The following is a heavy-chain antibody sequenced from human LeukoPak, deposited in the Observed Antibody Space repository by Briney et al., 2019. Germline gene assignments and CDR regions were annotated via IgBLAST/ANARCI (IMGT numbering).Heavy chain of an antibody. D-gene: IGHD5-18*01. J-gene: IGHJ4*02. V-gene: IGHV3-30-3*01. CDR1: GFTFSGYA. CDR3: ARVYMTYSTDKRGFHY. Sequence: GRSLRLSCAASGFTFSGYAMPWVRQAPGKGLEWVAVISYDGSNKYYADSVKGRFTISRDNSKNTLYLQMNSLRAEDTAVYYCARVYMTYSTDKRGFHYWGQGTLVTVSS. CDR2: ISYDGSNK.